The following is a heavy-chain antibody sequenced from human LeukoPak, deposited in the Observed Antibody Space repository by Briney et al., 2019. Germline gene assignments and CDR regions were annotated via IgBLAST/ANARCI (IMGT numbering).Heavy chain of an antibody. CDR3: ARDQGPYYYDSSGSGFDP. Sequence: ASVKVSCKASGYTFTGYYIHWIRQAPGQGLEWMGWINPNSGGTHSAQKFQGWVTITRDTSANTAYMQLTRLKSEDTAVYYCARDQGPYYYDSSGSGFDPWGQGTLVTVSS. J-gene: IGHJ5*02. CDR2: INPNSGGT. CDR1: GYTFTGYY. D-gene: IGHD3-22*01. V-gene: IGHV1-2*04.